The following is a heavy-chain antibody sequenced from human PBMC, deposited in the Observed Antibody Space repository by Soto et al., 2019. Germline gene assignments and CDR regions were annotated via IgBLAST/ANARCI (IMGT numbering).Heavy chain of an antibody. CDR3: ASGFYDFWSGLGL. V-gene: IGHV5-10-1*01. Sequence: PGESLKISCKGSGYSFTGYWISWVRQMPGKGLEWMGRIDPSDSYTNYSPSFQGHVTISADKSISTAYLQWSSLKASDTAMYYCASGFYDFWSGLGLWGQGTLVTVSS. J-gene: IGHJ4*02. CDR1: GYSFTGYW. D-gene: IGHD3-3*01. CDR2: IDPSDSYT.